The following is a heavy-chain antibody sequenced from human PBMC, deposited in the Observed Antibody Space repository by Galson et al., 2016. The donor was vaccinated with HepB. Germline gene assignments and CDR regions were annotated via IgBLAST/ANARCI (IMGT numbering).Heavy chain of an antibody. CDR2: SNQSGST. V-gene: IGHV4-34*01. D-gene: IGHD1-26*01. CDR1: GGSFSGYY. J-gene: IGHJ4*02. CDR3: ARGRPKKILGATIGSDY. Sequence: SETLSLTCAVYGGSFSGYYLTWIRQPPGKGLEWIGESNQSGSTNYNPSLKSRVTISVGTSKTHFSLKLTSVTASDTATYYCARGRPKKILGATIGSDYWGQGTLVTVSS.